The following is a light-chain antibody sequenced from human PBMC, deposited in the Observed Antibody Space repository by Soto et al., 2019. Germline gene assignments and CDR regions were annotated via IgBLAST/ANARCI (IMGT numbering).Light chain of an antibody. V-gene: IGLV1-47*01. Sequence: QSVLTQPPSTSGTPGQRVTISCSGNSSNIGDNSVYLYQQLPGTAPKVLIYRNNQRPSGVPNRFSGSKSGTSASLAISGLRSEDEAGYYCAAWDDSLSGRVFGGGTKLTVL. CDR3: AAWDDSLSGRV. CDR2: RNN. J-gene: IGLJ2*01. CDR1: SSNIGDNS.